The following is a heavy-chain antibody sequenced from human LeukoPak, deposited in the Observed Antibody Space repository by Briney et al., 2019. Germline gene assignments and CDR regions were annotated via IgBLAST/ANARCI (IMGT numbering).Heavy chain of an antibody. D-gene: IGHD5-12*01. Sequence: PSETLSLTCTVSGYSISSGYYWGWIRQPPGKGLEWIGSIYHSGSTYYNPSFKSRVTISVDTSKNQFSLKLSSVTAADTAVYYCARVGVDSGYEDYFDYWGQGTLVTVSS. J-gene: IGHJ4*02. CDR1: GYSISSGYY. CDR2: IYHSGST. CDR3: ARVGVDSGYEDYFDY. V-gene: IGHV4-38-2*02.